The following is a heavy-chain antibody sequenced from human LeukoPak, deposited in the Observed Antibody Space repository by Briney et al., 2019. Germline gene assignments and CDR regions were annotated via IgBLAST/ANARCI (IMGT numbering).Heavy chain of an antibody. Sequence: PSETLSLTCTVSSGSITNYYWSWFRQSPGKGLEWIGYIYYTGTTNYNPSLKSRVTMSVDTSKNQFSLKLSSVTAADTAVYYCARVGREAGSHHYYHMDVWGKGTTVTIS. J-gene: IGHJ6*03. CDR3: ARVGREAGSHHYYHMDV. V-gene: IGHV4-59*01. CDR1: SGSITNYY. CDR2: IYYTGTT. D-gene: IGHD6-19*01.